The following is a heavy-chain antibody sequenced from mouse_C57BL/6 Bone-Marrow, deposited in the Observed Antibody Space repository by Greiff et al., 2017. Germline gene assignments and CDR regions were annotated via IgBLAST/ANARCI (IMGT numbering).Heavy chain of an antibody. CDR1: GYPFTSSW. CDR3: ARGGYYVENYFDY. J-gene: IGHJ2*01. Sequence: QVQLQQPGAELVKPGASVQLSCKASGYPFTSSWMHWVKQRPGRGLAWIGRIDPTSGGTKYNEKFKSKATLTVDQPSSTAYRQLSSLTSEDSAVYDWARGGYYVENYFDYGGQGTTLTVSS. CDR2: IDPTSGGT. D-gene: IGHD1-1*01. V-gene: IGHV1-72*01.